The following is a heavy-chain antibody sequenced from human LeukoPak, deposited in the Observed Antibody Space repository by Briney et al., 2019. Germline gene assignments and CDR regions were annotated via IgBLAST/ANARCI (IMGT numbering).Heavy chain of an antibody. CDR1: GFTFSIYG. CDR3: AKDLMTYMITFGPQGY. CDR2: IWYDGSNK. J-gene: IGHJ4*02. D-gene: IGHD3-16*01. V-gene: IGHV3-33*06. Sequence: GGSLRLSCAASGFTFSIYGMHWVRQAPGKGLEWVAVIWYDGSNKYYADSVKGRFTISRDNSKNTLYLQLNSLRAEDTAVYYCAKDLMTYMITFGPQGYWGQGTLVTVSS.